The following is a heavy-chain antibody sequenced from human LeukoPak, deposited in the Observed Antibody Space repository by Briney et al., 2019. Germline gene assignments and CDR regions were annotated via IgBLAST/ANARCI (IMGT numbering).Heavy chain of an antibody. CDR2: ISGGGGST. CDR3: ARKMTTVTYGYYYYMDV. CDR1: GFTFSSYA. Sequence: GGSLRLSCAASGFTFSSYAMSWVRQAPGKGLEWVSAISGGGGSTYYADSVKGRFTISRDNSKNTLYLQMNSLRAEDTAVYYCARKMTTVTYGYYYYMDVWGKGTTVTVSS. V-gene: IGHV3-23*01. D-gene: IGHD4-17*01. J-gene: IGHJ6*03.